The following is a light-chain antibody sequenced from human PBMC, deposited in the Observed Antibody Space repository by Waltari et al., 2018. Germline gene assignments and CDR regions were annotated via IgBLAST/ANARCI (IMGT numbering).Light chain of an antibody. V-gene: IGKV3D-15*01. CDR1: QYVSSN. Sequence: EIVMTHSQPPLSLPPGDRAPLPCRASQYVSSNLAWYQQKPGQAPRLLIYVASTRATGIPGRFSGSGSGTDFTLTISSLEPEDFALYYCQQCNDWPLTFGGGTKVEIK. CDR3: QQCNDWPLT. CDR2: VAS. J-gene: IGKJ4*02.